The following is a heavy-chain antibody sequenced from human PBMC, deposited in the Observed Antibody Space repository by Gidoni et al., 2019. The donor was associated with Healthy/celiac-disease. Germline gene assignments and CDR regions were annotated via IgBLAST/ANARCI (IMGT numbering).Heavy chain of an antibody. CDR3: ARGESSGYLDY. J-gene: IGHJ4*02. CDR1: GFTFSSYA. CDR2: ISYDGSNK. V-gene: IGHV3-30-3*01. Sequence: QVQLVESGGGVVQPGRSLRLSCAASGFTFSSYAMHWVRQAPGKGLEWGAVISYDGSNKYYADSVKGRFTISRDNSKNTLYLQMNSLRAEDTAVYYCARGESSGYLDYWGQGTLVTVSS. D-gene: IGHD3-22*01.